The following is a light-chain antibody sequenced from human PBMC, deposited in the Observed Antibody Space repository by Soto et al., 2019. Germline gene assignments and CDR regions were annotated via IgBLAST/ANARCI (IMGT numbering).Light chain of an antibody. CDR1: SSNIGSNT. CDR3: AAWDDSLSGDV. Sequence: QSVLTQPPSPSGTPGQRVTISCSGSSSNIGSNTVNWYQQLPGTAPKLLIYSNNQRPSGVPDRFSGSKSGTSASLAISGLQSEDEADYYCAAWDDSLSGDVFGTGTQLTVL. V-gene: IGLV1-44*01. CDR2: SNN. J-gene: IGLJ1*01.